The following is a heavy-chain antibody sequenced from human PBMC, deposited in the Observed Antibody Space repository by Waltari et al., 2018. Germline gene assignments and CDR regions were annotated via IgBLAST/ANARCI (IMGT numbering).Heavy chain of an antibody. V-gene: IGHV3-21*01. CDR2: ISSSSSYI. D-gene: IGHD1-26*01. CDR3: ARGSGGYYGASDY. CDR1: GFTFSSYS. J-gene: IGHJ4*02. Sequence: VESGGGLVKPGGSLRLSCAASGFTFSSYSMNWVRQAPGKGLEWVSSISSSSSYIYYADSVKGRFTISRDNAKNSLYLQMNSLRAEDTAVYYCARGSGGYYGASDYWGQGTLVTVSS.